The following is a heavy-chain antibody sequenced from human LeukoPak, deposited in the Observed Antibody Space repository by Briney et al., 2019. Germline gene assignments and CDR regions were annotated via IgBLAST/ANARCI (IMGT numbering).Heavy chain of an antibody. D-gene: IGHD3-3*01. Sequence: PSQTLSLTCTVSGGSINSYHCSWIRQPPGQGLDWIGRGYSNGHTKYNPSLESRVTMSVDTSKNQFTLKLASVTAADTAVYYCARDNYDFEARYYYCMDVWGKGTTVTVSS. CDR1: GGSINSYH. V-gene: IGHV4-4*07. J-gene: IGHJ6*04. CDR2: GYSNGHT. CDR3: ARDNYDFEARYYYCMDV.